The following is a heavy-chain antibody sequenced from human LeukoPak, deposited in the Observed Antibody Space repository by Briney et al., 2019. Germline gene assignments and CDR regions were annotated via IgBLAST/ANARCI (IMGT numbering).Heavy chain of an antibody. J-gene: IGHJ4*02. CDR2: ISDSVTST. D-gene: IGHD1-26*01. CDR1: GFTFSSYA. CDR3: AKSGSDRSSDY. V-gene: IGHV3-23*01. Sequence: GGSLRLSCAASGFTFSSYAMRWVRQAPGKGLEWVSTISDSVTSTYYADSVKGRFTISRDNSKNTLYLQMNSLRAEDTAVYYCAKSGSDRSSDYWGQGTLVTVSS.